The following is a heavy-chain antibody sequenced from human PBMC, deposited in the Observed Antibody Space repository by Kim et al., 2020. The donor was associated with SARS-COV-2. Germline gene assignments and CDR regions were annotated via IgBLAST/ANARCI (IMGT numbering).Heavy chain of an antibody. D-gene: IGHD6-19*01. Sequence: SVKVSCKASGGTFSSYAISWVRQAPGQGLEWMGGIIPIFGTANYAQKFQGRVTITADESTSTAYMELSSLRSEDTAVYYCARGGYSSGNYYYHGMDVWGQGTTVTVSS. J-gene: IGHJ6*02. CDR2: IIPIFGTA. V-gene: IGHV1-69*13. CDR3: ARGGYSSGNYYYHGMDV. CDR1: GGTFSSYA.